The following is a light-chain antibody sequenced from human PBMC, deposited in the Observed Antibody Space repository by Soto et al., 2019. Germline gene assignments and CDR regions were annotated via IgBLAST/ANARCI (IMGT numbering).Light chain of an antibody. CDR1: QSVSSY. CDR2: GAS. J-gene: IGKJ5*01. CDR3: QQYGKLPIT. Sequence: EIVLTQSPATLSLSPGERATLSCRASQSVSSYLAWYQQKPGQAPRLLIYGASTRATGIPARFSGSGSGTEFTLTISSLQSEDFAVYYCQQYGKLPITFGQGTLLEI. V-gene: IGKV3-15*01.